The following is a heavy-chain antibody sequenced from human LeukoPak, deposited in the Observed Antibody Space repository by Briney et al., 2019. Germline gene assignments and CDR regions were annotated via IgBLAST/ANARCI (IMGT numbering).Heavy chain of an antibody. J-gene: IGHJ4*02. CDR3: ARAKRDYYGSGTTFDY. CDR2: IYHSGST. CDR1: GGSISNYY. D-gene: IGHD3-10*01. V-gene: IGHV4-59*01. Sequence: SETLSLTCTVSGGSISNYYWSWIRQPPGKGLEWIGYIYHSGSTNHNPSLKSRVTISVDTSKNQFSLKLSSVTAADTAVYYCARAKRDYYGSGTTFDYWGQGTLVTVSS.